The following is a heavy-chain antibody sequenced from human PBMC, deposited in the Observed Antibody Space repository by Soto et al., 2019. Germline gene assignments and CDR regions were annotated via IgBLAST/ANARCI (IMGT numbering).Heavy chain of an antibody. V-gene: IGHV3-30*18. D-gene: IGHD6-19*01. CDR3: AKTTDGWFSALEI. CDR1: GFTFSCDS. J-gene: IGHJ3*02. Sequence: GGSLRLSCAASGFTFSCDSMHWVRQAPGTGLEWVAVTSYDGNDKNKYYGESVKGRFTISRDNSKNTLYLQMNSLRAEDTAVYFCAKTTDGWFSALEIWGQGTVVTVSS. CDR2: TSYDGNDKNK.